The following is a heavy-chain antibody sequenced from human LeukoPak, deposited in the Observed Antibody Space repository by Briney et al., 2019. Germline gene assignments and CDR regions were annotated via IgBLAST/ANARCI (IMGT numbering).Heavy chain of an antibody. CDR1: GGSFSGYY. CDR2: INHSGST. J-gene: IGHJ3*02. Sequence: SETLSLTCAVYGGSFSGYYWSWIRQPPGKGLEWIGEINHSGSTNYNPSLKSRVTISVDTSKNQFSLKLSSVTAADTAVYYCARGPGSYYYDSSGADAFDIWGQGTMVTVSS. V-gene: IGHV4-34*01. CDR3: ARGPGSYYYDSSGADAFDI. D-gene: IGHD3-22*01.